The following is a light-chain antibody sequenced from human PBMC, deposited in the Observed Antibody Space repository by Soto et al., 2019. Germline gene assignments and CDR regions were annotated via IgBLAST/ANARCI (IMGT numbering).Light chain of an antibody. J-gene: IGLJ3*02. CDR3: CSYAGSYTWV. Sequence: QSALTQPRSVSGSPGQSVTISCTGTSSDVGDYNYVSWYQQHPGKAPKLLTYAVNMRPSGVPDRFSGSKSGNTASLTISGLQAEDEADYSCCSYAGSYTWVFGGGTKVTVL. V-gene: IGLV2-11*01. CDR2: AVN. CDR1: SSDVGDYNY.